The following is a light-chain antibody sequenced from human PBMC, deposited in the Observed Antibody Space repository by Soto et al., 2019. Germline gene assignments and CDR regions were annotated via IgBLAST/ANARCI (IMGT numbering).Light chain of an antibody. J-gene: IGLJ3*02. CDR1: SSNIGSTS. CDR2: SNN. CDR3: AAWDNSLSGWV. V-gene: IGLV1-44*01. Sequence: QSVLTQPPSASGTPGQRVTISCSGSSSNIGSTSVYWYQQLPGTAPKLLIYSNNRRPSGVPDRLSGSKSGISASLAISGLQSEDEADYYCAAWDNSLSGWVFGGGTKLTVL.